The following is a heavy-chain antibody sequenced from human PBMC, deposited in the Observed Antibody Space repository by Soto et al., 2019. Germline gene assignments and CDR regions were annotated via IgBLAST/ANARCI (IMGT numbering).Heavy chain of an antibody. V-gene: IGHV4-59*01. D-gene: IGHD5-18*01. CDR2: IYYRGST. CDR1: GGSISSYY. Sequence: SETLSLTCTVSGGSISSYYWSWIRQPPGKGLEWIGYIYYRGSTNYNPYLKSRFTISVDMTKNQFSLKLSSVTAADTAVYSCSSDLGYSYGYDAFDIWGQGTMVTVSS. J-gene: IGHJ3*02. CDR3: SSDLGYSYGYDAFDI.